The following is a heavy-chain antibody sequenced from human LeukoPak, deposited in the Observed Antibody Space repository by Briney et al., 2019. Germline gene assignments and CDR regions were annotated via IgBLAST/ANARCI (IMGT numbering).Heavy chain of an antibody. J-gene: IGHJ4*02. CDR3: AKFNLAGGYDY. V-gene: IGHV3-23*01. CDR2: ISGSGGIT. CDR1: GFTFSSFA. Sequence: GRSLRLSCAASGFTFSSFAMTWVRQAPRKGLEWVSAISGSGGITHYADSVKGRFTISRDNSKNTLYLQMNSLRAEDTAVYYCAKFNLAGGYDYWGQGTLVTVSS. D-gene: IGHD3-22*01.